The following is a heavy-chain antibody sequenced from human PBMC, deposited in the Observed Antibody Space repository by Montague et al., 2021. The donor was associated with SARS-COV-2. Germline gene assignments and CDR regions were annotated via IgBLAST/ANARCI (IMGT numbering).Heavy chain of an antibody. Sequence: TLSLTCTVSGGSISSGSYYWSWIRQPAGKGLEWFGRISISGXTXYXXXXKSRVTISVDTSKNQFSLKLRSVTAADTAVYYCARDIAVAGLLDYWGQGTLVTVPS. V-gene: IGHV4-61*02. J-gene: IGHJ4*02. CDR3: ARDIAVAGLLDY. CDR2: ISISGXT. D-gene: IGHD6-19*01. CDR1: GGSISSGSYY.